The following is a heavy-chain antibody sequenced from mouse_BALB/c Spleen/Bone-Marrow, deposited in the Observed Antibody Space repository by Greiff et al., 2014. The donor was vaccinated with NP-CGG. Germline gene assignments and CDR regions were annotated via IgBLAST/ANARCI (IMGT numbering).Heavy chain of an antibody. J-gene: IGHJ4*01. CDR1: GYTFTSYW. CDR2: IYPGNSDT. Sequence: VQLQQSGTVLARPGASVKMSCKASGYTFTSYWVHWVKQRPGQGLEWIGAIYPGNSDTSYNQKFKGKAKLTAVTSTSTAYMELSSLTNEDSAVYYCTRYPYYYGSRNYYAMDYWGQGTSVTVSS. CDR3: TRYPYYYGSRNYYAMDY. D-gene: IGHD1-1*01. V-gene: IGHV1-5*01.